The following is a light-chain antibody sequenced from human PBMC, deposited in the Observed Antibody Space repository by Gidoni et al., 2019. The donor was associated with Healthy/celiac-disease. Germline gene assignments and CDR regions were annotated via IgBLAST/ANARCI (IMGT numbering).Light chain of an antibody. CDR1: QSVSSN. V-gene: IGKV3-15*01. CDR2: GAS. Sequence: ELVMTQSPATLSVSPGERATLSCRASQSVSSNLALYQQKPGQAPRLLIYGASTRATGIPARLSGSGSGTEFTLTISSLQSEDFAVYYCQQYNNWRLTFGGGTKVEIK. J-gene: IGKJ4*01. CDR3: QQYNNWRLT.